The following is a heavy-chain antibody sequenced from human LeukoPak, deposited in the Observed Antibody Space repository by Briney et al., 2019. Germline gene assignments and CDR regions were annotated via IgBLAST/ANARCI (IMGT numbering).Heavy chain of an antibody. Sequence: SSETLSLTCTVSGHSIIDSFYWGWIRQPPGKGLEWIGSIYHTGSTYYNSYLKSRVTISVDTSKNQLSLKLKSVTAADTAVYYCARVGSRSYSYGEIYYFDYWGQRTLVTVSS. J-gene: IGHJ4*02. CDR2: IYHTGST. CDR3: ARVGSRSYSYGEIYYFDY. CDR1: GHSIIDSFY. V-gene: IGHV4-38-2*02. D-gene: IGHD5-18*01.